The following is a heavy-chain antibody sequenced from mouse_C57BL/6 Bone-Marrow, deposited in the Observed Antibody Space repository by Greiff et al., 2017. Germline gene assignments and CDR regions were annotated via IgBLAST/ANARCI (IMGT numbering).Heavy chain of an antibody. Sequence: VQLQQSVAELVRPGASVKLSCTASGFNIKNTYMHWVKQRPEQGLEWIGRIDPANGNTKYAPKFQGKATITADTSSNTAYLQLSSLTSEDTAVYFCGRLEFDGSSGDWYFDVWGTGTTVTVSS. CDR3: GRLEFDGSSGDWYFDV. CDR1: GFNIKNTY. J-gene: IGHJ1*03. CDR2: IDPANGNT. D-gene: IGHD1-1*01. V-gene: IGHV14-3*01.